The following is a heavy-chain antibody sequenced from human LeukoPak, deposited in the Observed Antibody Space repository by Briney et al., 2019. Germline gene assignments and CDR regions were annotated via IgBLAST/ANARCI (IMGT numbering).Heavy chain of an antibody. V-gene: IGHV3-23*01. J-gene: IGHJ6*02. CDR1: GFTFSTNA. CDR2: ISDSGGRT. CDR3: AKGTLRGSSNWYHHGMDV. Sequence: GGSLRLSCLTSGFTFSTNAMSWVRQAPGKGLEWVSGISDSGGRTYNADSVKGRFTISRDNSKSTLYLQMNSLRVEDTAVYYCAKGTLRGSSNWYHHGMDVWGQGTTVTVSS. D-gene: IGHD6-13*01.